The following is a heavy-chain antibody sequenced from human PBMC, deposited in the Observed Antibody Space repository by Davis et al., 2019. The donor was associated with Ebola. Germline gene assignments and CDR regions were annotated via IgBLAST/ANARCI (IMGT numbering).Heavy chain of an antibody. Sequence: SETLSLTCAVYGGSFSGYYWSWIRQPPGKGLEWIGEINHSGSTNYNPSLKSRVTISVDTSKNQFSLKLSSVTAADTAVYYCARIHYDFWSGYYTDNWFDPWGQGTLVTVSS. CDR1: GGSFSGYY. CDR2: INHSGST. D-gene: IGHD3-3*01. CDR3: ARIHYDFWSGYYTDNWFDP. J-gene: IGHJ5*02. V-gene: IGHV4-34*01.